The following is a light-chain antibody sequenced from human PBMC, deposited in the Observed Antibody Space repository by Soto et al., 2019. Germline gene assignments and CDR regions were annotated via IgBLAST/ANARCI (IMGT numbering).Light chain of an antibody. Sequence: ETVLTQSPGTLSLSPGERATLSCRASQSISSTYLGWDQQKPGQPPRLFIHGASGRAAGIPDRFSGRGSGTGFTLTISRLEPEDFAVYYCQQYGPSPGTFGQGTKVEIK. CDR3: QQYGPSPGT. CDR2: GAS. V-gene: IGKV3-20*01. CDR1: QSISSTY. J-gene: IGKJ2*02.